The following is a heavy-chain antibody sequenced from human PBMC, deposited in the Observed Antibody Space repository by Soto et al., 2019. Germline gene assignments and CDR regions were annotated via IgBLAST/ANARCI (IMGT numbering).Heavy chain of an antibody. J-gene: IGHJ6*03. CDR3: ARIRVPAATYYYYYYMDV. D-gene: IGHD2-2*01. CDR2: IFSNDEK. Sequence: QVTLKESGPVLVKPTEPLTLTCTVSGFSLSNARMGVSWIRQPPGKALEWLAHIFSNDEKSYSTSLKSRLTISKDTSKSQMVLTMNTMDPVDTATHYCARIRVPAATYYYYYYMDVWGKGSTVTVSS. CDR1: GFSLSNARMG. V-gene: IGHV2-26*01.